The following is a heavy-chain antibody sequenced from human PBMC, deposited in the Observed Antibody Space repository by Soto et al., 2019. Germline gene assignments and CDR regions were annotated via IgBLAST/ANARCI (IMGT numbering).Heavy chain of an antibody. CDR3: ARGPFSGSTPPHASSYGMDV. V-gene: IGHV4-31*03. J-gene: IGHJ6*02. CDR2: IYYSGST. CDR1: GGSISSGGYY. D-gene: IGHD6-6*01. Sequence: SETLSLTCTVSGGSISSGGYYWSWIRQHPGKGLEWIGYIYYSGSTYYNPSLRSRLTISVDTSKKQFSLKLTSVTAADTAVYYCARGPFSGSTPPHASSYGMDVWGQGTTVTVSS.